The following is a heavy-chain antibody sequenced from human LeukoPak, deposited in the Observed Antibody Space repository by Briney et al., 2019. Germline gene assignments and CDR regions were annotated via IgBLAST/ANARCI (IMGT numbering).Heavy chain of an antibody. Sequence: ASVKVSCKASEYTFTGYYMHWVRQAPGQGPEWMGVISPSGGSTTYAQKFQGRVTMTRDTSISTAYMELSRLRSDDTAVYYCARVPYCSGGSCYKNFDYWGQGTLVTVSS. J-gene: IGHJ4*02. CDR1: EYTFTGYY. CDR3: ARVPYCSGGSCYKNFDY. V-gene: IGHV1-2*02. CDR2: ISPSGGST. D-gene: IGHD2-15*01.